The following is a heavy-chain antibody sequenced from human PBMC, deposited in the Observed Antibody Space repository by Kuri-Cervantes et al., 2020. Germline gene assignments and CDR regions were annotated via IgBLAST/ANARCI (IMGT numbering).Heavy chain of an antibody. J-gene: IGHJ4*02. CDR3: ARDSGNYLQRSREGDFDY. V-gene: IGHV3-74*01. Sequence: GESLKISCAASGFTFSSYWMYWVRQAPGKGLVWVSRIHSDGSSTTYADSVKGRFTISRDNAKNSLYLQMNSLRAEDTAVYYCARDSGNYLQRSREGDFDYWGQGTLVTVSS. D-gene: IGHD1-26*01. CDR1: GFTFSSYW. CDR2: IHSDGSST.